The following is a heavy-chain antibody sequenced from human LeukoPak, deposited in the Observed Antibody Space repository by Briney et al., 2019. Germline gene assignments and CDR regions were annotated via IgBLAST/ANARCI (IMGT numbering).Heavy chain of an antibody. J-gene: IGHJ3*02. CDR2: INPNSGGT. Sequence: ASVKVSCKASGYTFTGHYMHWVRQAPGQGLEWMGWINPNSGGTNYAQKFQGWVTMTRDTSISTAYMELSRLRSDDTAVYYCARDRTLGSASDDAFDIWGQGTMVTVSS. CDR1: GYTFTGHY. D-gene: IGHD2-15*01. CDR3: ARDRTLGSASDDAFDI. V-gene: IGHV1-2*04.